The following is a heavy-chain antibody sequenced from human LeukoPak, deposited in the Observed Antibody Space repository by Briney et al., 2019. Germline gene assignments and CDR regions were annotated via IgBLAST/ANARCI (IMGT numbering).Heavy chain of an antibody. Sequence: SETLSLTCTVSGGSISSDSYYWSWIRQPPGKGLEWIGYIYYSGSTYYNPSLKSRVTISVDTSKNQFSLKLTSVTAADTAVYYCARDSSGSITKGYLYYYMDVWGKGTTATVSS. V-gene: IGHV4-30-4*08. CDR3: ARDSSGSITKGYLYYYMDV. CDR2: IYYSGST. D-gene: IGHD3-22*01. J-gene: IGHJ6*03. CDR1: GGSISSDSYY.